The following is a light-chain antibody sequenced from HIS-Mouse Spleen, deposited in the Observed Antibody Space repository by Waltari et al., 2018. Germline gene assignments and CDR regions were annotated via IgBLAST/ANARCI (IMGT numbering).Light chain of an antibody. V-gene: IGLV3-10*01. CDR3: YSTDSSGNHRV. J-gene: IGLJ2*01. Sequence: SYELTQPPSVSASQGQTARTTRAGDALPKKYAYWYQQKSGQAPVLVIYEDSKRPSGIPERFSGSSSGTMATLTISGAQVEDEADYYCYSTDSSGNHRVFGGGTKLTVL. CDR2: EDS. CDR1: ALPKKY.